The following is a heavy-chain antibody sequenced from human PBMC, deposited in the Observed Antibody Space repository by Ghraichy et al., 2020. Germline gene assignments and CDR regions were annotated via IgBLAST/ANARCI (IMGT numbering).Heavy chain of an antibody. Sequence: GGSLRLSCSASGFTFSNYAMSWVRQAPGKGLEWVSAIGGSGVSTYYADSVKGRFTISRDNSKNTLYLQMNSLSAEDTAVYYCAKSSTVTTTPFDYWGQGTLVTVSS. V-gene: IGHV3-23*01. CDR3: AKSSTVTTTPFDY. D-gene: IGHD4-17*01. CDR2: IGGSGVST. J-gene: IGHJ4*02. CDR1: GFTFSNYA.